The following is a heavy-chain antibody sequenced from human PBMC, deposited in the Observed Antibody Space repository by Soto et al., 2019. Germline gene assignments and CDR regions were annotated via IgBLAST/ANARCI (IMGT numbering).Heavy chain of an antibody. CDR1: GFAFSTYN. CDR3: ARVPLTCGGDCYIADY. Sequence: GGSLRLSCTASGFAFSTYNMNWVRQAPGKGLEWVSYISSSSRAIYCADSVKGRFTISRDNAKNSLYLQMNSLRDEDTAVYYCARVPLTCGGDCYIADYWGQGTLVTVSS. J-gene: IGHJ4*02. V-gene: IGHV3-48*02. CDR2: ISSSSRAI. D-gene: IGHD2-21*02.